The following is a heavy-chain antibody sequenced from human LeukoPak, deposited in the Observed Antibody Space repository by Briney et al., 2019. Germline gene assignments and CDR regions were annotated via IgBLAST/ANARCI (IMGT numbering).Heavy chain of an antibody. CDR3: AKDDRGYYGDYYGLGY. V-gene: IGHV3-30*02. CDR1: GLSLSSFG. Sequence: PGGSLRLSCAASGLSLSSFGMHWVRQAPGKGLEWVAFIRYDGSNKYYADSVKGRFTISRDNSKNTLYLQMNSLRAEDTAVYYCAKDDRGYYGDYYGLGYWGQGTLVTVSS. CDR2: IRYDGSNK. D-gene: IGHD4-17*01. J-gene: IGHJ4*02.